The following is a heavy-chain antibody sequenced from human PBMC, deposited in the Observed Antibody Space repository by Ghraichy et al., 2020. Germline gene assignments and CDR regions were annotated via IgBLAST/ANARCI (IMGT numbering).Heavy chain of an antibody. CDR2: ISTRSGTI. V-gene: IGHV3-48*01. D-gene: IGHD2-15*01. Sequence: LTCAASGFTLSNYGMNWVRQAPGKGLEWVSYISTRSGTIYYSDSVKGRFTIFRDNGKNSLFLQMTSLRAEDTAVYYCARDEEDLVVVPGRRGYYYYFMYLLCKGTSITVSS. CDR3: ARDEEDLVVVPGRRGYYYYFMYL. J-gene: IGHJ6*03. CDR1: GFTLSNYG.